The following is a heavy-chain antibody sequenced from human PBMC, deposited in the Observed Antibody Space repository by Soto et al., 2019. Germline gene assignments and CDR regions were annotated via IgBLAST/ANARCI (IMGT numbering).Heavy chain of an antibody. CDR2: ISWNSGSI. Sequence: GGSLRLSCAASGFTFDDYVMHWVRQAPGKGLEWVSGISWNSGSIGYADSVKGRITISRDNAKNSLYLQMNSLRAEDTALYYCVRGGRYDFWSGYSRPMDVWGKGTTVTVSS. J-gene: IGHJ6*04. V-gene: IGHV3-9*01. CDR1: GFTFDDYV. CDR3: VRGGRYDFWSGYSRPMDV. D-gene: IGHD3-3*01.